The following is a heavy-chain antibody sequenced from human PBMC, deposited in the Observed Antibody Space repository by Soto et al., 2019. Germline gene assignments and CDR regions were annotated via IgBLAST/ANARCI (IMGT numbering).Heavy chain of an antibody. D-gene: IGHD5-12*01. CDR1: GGTFSSYA. Sequence: GASVKVSCKASGGTFSSYAISWVRQAPGQGLGWMGGIIPIFGTANYAQKFQGRVTITADESTSTAYMELSSLRSEDTAVYYCARDVLDIVATPYYYYGMDVWGQGTTVTVSS. CDR2: IIPIFGTA. CDR3: ARDVLDIVATPYYYYGMDV. J-gene: IGHJ6*02. V-gene: IGHV1-69*13.